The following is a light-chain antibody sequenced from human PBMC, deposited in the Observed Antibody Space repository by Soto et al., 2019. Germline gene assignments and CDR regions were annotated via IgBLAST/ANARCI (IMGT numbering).Light chain of an antibody. CDR2: EVS. J-gene: IGLJ2*01. V-gene: IGLV2-14*01. Sequence: QSALTQPASVSGSPGQSITISCTGTSSDVGGYNYVSWYQQHPDKAPKLMIYEVSNRPSGVSNRFSGSKSGDTASLTISGLQAEDEADYYCSSYTTTSTVGVVFGGGTKVTVL. CDR3: SSYTTTSTVGVV. CDR1: SSDVGGYNY.